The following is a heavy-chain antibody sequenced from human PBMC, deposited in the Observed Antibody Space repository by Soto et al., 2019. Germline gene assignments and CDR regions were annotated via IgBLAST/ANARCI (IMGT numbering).Heavy chain of an antibody. J-gene: IGHJ4*02. D-gene: IGHD2-8*02. CDR2: SYYTGNT. CDR1: GGSISSGTFY. Sequence: SETRSLTCTVSGGSISSGTFYGSLFRQHPGKGLEWMGDSYYTGNTYYNPSLKSRLTISVDTSKNQFSLTLSSVTAADTAVYYCATVGRVSTGGSLDYWAQGTLVTVFS. CDR3: ATVGRVSTGGSLDY. V-gene: IGHV4-31*03.